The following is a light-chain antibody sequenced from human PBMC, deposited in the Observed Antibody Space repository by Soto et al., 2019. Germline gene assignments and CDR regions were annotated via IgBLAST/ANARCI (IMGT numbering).Light chain of an antibody. Sequence: QLVLTQPPSVSGAPGQRVTISCTGSSSNIGAGYDVHWYQQLPGTAPKLLIYGNTHRPSGVPDRFSGSKSATSASLAITGLQAEDEADYYCQSYDSSLSGVFGGGTKLTVL. CDR1: SSNIGAGYD. J-gene: IGLJ3*02. V-gene: IGLV1-40*01. CDR3: QSYDSSLSGV. CDR2: GNT.